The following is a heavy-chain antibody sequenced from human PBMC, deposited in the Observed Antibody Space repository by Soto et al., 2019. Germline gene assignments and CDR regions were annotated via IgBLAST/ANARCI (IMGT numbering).Heavy chain of an antibody. Sequence: QAQLVESGGGVVQPGRSLTLSCTASGFTFSSYGLHWVRQAPGEGLEWVTVISSDGSNKYYIDSVKGRFAISRDNSKNTLYLHMNSLRVEDTALYYCARDGHYDRSGHYYFFDTWGQGSLVTVSS. J-gene: IGHJ4*02. V-gene: IGHV3-30*03. D-gene: IGHD3-22*01. CDR2: ISSDGSNK. CDR1: GFTFSSYG. CDR3: ARDGHYDRSGHYYFFDT.